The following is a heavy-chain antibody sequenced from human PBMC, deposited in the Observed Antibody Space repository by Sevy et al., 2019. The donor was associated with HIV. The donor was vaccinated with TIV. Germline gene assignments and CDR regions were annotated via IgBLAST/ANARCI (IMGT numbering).Heavy chain of an antibody. Sequence: GGSLRLSCAASGFTFSTYWMSWVRQAPGKGLEWVATMKQDGSEKDYVDSVKGRFTISRDNAKNSLYLQMKRLRGEDKAVYYCVRGGVGGYSYSLDSWGQGTLVTVSS. V-gene: IGHV3-7*04. J-gene: IGHJ4*02. D-gene: IGHD5-18*01. CDR1: GFTFSTYW. CDR3: VRGGVGGYSYSLDS. CDR2: MKQDGSEK.